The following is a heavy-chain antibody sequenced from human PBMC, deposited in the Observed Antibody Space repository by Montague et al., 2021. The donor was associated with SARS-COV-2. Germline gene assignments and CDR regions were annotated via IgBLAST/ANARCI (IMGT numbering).Heavy chain of an antibody. Sequence: SLRLSCAASGFTFSHSAMHWVRQAPGKGLEWVAVIWHDGTKKFHSNSMKGLFIISRDNSQNLLHLQMNSVRGDDTALYYCAKSKAAAGMASAFDVWGQGTLVTVSS. D-gene: IGHD6-25*01. CDR2: IWHDGTKK. J-gene: IGHJ4*02. CDR3: AKSKAAAGMASAFDV. V-gene: IGHV3-33*06. CDR1: GFTFSHSA.